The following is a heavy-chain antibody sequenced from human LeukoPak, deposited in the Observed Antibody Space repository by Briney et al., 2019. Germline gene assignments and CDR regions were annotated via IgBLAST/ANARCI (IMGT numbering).Heavy chain of an antibody. D-gene: IGHD2-15*01. Sequence: ASLKVSCKASGYTFTSDGISCVRQTPGQGLEWVGWISAYNGNTNYAQKLQGRVTMTTDTSTSTAYMELRSLRSDDTAVYYCARDGYCSGGSCYFLAPFDYWGQGTLVTVSS. J-gene: IGHJ4*02. V-gene: IGHV1-18*01. CDR3: ARDGYCSGGSCYFLAPFDY. CDR2: ISAYNGNT. CDR1: GYTFTSDG.